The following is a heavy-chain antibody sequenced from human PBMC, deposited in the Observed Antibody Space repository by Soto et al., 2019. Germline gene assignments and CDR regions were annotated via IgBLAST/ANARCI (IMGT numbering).Heavy chain of an antibody. CDR2: IIPIFGTA. CDR3: ARGSTVTPDPKSRNTYYYYGRDV. D-gene: IGHD4-4*01. CDR1: GGTFSSYA. J-gene: IGHJ6*02. V-gene: IGHV1-69*12. Sequence: QVQLVQSGAEVKKPGSSVKVSCKASGGTFSSYAISWVRQAPGQGLEWMGGIIPIFGTANYAQKLQGRVTITADASTSTAYMELSSPRSEDTAVYYCARGSTVTPDPKSRNTYYYYGRDVWGQGTTVTVSS.